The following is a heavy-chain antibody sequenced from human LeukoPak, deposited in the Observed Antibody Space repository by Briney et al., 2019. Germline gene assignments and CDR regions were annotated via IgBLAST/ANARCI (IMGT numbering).Heavy chain of an antibody. V-gene: IGHV3-7*01. CDR2: IKQDGSEK. CDR1: GFTFSSYW. J-gene: IGHJ3*02. Sequence: PGGSLRLSCAASGFTFSSYWMSWVRQAPGKGLEWVANIKQDGSEKYYVDSVKGRFTISRGNAKNSLYLQMNSLRAEDTAVYYCVVWMIHTGDAFDIWGQGTMVTVSS. D-gene: IGHD3-16*01. CDR3: VVWMIHTGDAFDI.